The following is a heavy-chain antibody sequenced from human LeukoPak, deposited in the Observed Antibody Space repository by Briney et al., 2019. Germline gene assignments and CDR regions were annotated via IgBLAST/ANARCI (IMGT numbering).Heavy chain of an antibody. J-gene: IGHJ4*02. Sequence: GGSLRLSCAASGFTLSDYGIHWVRQAPGKGLEWVGFISLDGSTTYYTDSVKGRFTLSRDNSKSTLYLQMNSLRVEDTAVYYCARWRTALDYWGQGTLVTVSA. V-gene: IGHV3-30*03. CDR1: GFTLSDYG. D-gene: IGHD3-3*01. CDR3: ARWRTALDY. CDR2: ISLDGSTT.